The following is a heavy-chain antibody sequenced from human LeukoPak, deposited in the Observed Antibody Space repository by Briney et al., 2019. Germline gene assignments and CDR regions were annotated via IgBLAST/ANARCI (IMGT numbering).Heavy chain of an antibody. CDR1: GFTFSSYA. CDR3: ARVDCGGDCYSGYFDY. V-gene: IGHV3-30*04. D-gene: IGHD2-21*02. Sequence: PGRSLRLSCAASGFTFSSYAMHWVRQAPGKGLEWVAVISYDGSNKYYADSVKGRFTISRDNSKNTLYLQMNSLRAEDTAVYYCARVDCGGDCYSGYFDYWGQGTLVTVSS. CDR2: ISYDGSNK. J-gene: IGHJ4*02.